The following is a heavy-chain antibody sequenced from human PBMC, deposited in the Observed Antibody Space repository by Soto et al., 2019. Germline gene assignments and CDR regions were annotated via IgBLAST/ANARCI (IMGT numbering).Heavy chain of an antibody. Sequence: EVQLVESGGGLVQPGRSLRLSCAASGFTFDDYAMHWVRQAPGKGLEWVSGISWNSGSIGYADSVKGRFTISRDNAKNSLYMQMNSLRAEDTALYYCASFPTIVRSSTSCYTECQYYYYGMDVWGQGTTVTVSS. CDR2: ISWNSGSI. CDR3: ASFPTIVRSSTSCYTECQYYYYGMDV. V-gene: IGHV3-9*01. J-gene: IGHJ6*02. D-gene: IGHD2-2*02. CDR1: GFTFDDYA.